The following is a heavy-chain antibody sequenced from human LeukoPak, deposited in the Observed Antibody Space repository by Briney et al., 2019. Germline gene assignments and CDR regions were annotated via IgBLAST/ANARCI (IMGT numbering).Heavy chain of an antibody. CDR1: GGTFSSYA. Sequence: ASVKVSCKASGGTFSSYAISWVRQAPGQGLEWMGGIIPIFCTANYAQEFQGRVTITTDESTSTAYMELSSLRSEDTAVYYCAALMTTVTTLDYWGQGTLVTVSS. CDR2: IIPIFCTA. J-gene: IGHJ4*02. V-gene: IGHV1-69*05. CDR3: AALMTTVTTLDY. D-gene: IGHD4-11*01.